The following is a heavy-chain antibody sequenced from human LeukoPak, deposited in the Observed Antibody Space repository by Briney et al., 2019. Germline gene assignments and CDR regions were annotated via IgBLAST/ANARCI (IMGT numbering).Heavy chain of an antibody. CDR1: GGSISSSLYH. Sequence: PSETLSLTCTVSGGSISSSLYHWGWIRQSPGKNLEWLGSIYYTGTTHYNPSLKSRVTISVDTSKNQFSLKLSSVTAADTAVYYCARGTVGYCSGGSCQGWFDPWGQGTLVTVSS. V-gene: IGHV4-39*01. CDR3: ARGTVGYCSGGSCQGWFDP. CDR2: IYYTGTT. D-gene: IGHD2-15*01. J-gene: IGHJ5*02.